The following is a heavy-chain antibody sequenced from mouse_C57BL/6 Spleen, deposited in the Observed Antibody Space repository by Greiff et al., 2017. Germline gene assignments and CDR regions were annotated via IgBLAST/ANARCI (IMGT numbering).Heavy chain of an antibody. V-gene: IGHV1-53*01. CDR3: ARSNGYYKDWFAY. J-gene: IGHJ3*01. CDR1: GYTFTSYW. Sequence: QVQLQQPGTELVKPGASVKLSCKASGYTFTSYWMHWVKQRPGQGLEWIGNINPSNGGTNYNEKFKSKATVTVDKSSSTAYMQLSSLTSEDSAVYYCARSNGYYKDWFAYWGQGTLVTVSA. CDR2: INPSNGGT. D-gene: IGHD2-3*01.